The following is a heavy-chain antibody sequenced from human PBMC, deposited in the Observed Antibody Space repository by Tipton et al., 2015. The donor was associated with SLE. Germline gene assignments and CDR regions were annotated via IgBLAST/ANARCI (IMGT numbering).Heavy chain of an antibody. Sequence: GSLRLSCAASGFTFSDYEMNWVRQAPGKGLEWVSYISTSVRTTYYADSVKGRFTISRDKTKNTLYLQMNSLRAEDTAVYYCTKDHGSNWYSAYWGQGTLVTVSS. D-gene: IGHD6-13*01. CDR3: TKDHGSNWYSAY. CDR2: ISTSVRTT. CDR1: GFTFSDYE. V-gene: IGHV3-48*03. J-gene: IGHJ4*02.